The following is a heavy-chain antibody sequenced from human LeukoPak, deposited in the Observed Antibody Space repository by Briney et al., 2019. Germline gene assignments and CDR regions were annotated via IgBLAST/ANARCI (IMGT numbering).Heavy chain of an antibody. J-gene: IGHJ4*02. CDR1: GFTFSSYS. CDR2: ISSSSSYI. Sequence: PGGSLRLTCAASGFTFSSYSMNWVRQAPGKGLEWVSSISSSSSYIYYADSVKGRFTISRDNAKNSLYLQMNSLRAEDTAVYYCASFTYWDSGYDFIGNYTDHWGQGTLVTVSS. D-gene: IGHD5-12*01. CDR3: ASFTYWDSGYDFIGNYTDH. V-gene: IGHV3-21*01.